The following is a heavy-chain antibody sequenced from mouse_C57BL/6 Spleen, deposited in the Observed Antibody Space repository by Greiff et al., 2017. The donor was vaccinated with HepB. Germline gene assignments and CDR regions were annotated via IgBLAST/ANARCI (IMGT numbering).Heavy chain of an antibody. J-gene: IGHJ4*01. V-gene: IGHV14-3*01. CDR1: GFNIKNTY. CDR2: IDPANGNT. D-gene: IGHD1-1*01. Sequence: EVQRVESVAELVRPGASVKLSCTASGFNIKNTYMHWVKQRPEQGLEWIGRIDPANGNTKYAPKFQGKATITADTSSNTAYLQLSSLTSEDTAIYYCARSTVVAYYYYAMDYWGQGTSVTVSS. CDR3: ARSTVVAYYYYAMDY.